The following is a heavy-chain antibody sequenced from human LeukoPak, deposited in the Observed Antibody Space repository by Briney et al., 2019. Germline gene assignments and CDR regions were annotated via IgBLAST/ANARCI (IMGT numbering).Heavy chain of an antibody. D-gene: IGHD3-9*01. CDR2: MNPNSGNT. CDR1: GYTFTSYD. Sequence: ASVKVSCKASGYTFTSYDINWVRQATGHGLEWMGWMNPNSGNTGYAQKFQGRVTMTRNTSISTAYVELSSLRSEDTAVYYCARGLVLRYFDWLLMSRWFDPWGQGTLVTVSS. V-gene: IGHV1-8*01. CDR3: ARGLVLRYFDWLLMSRWFDP. J-gene: IGHJ5*02.